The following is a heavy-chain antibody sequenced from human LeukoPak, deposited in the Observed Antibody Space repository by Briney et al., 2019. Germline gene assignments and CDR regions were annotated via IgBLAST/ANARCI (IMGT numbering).Heavy chain of an antibody. CDR3: ARGGAYCSSTSCYTLGGYFDY. CDR2: IKQDGSEK. V-gene: IGHV3-7*01. D-gene: IGHD2-2*02. CDR1: GFTFSSYA. Sequence: GGSLRLSCAASGFTFSSYAMSWVRQAPGKGLEWVANIKQDGSEKYYVDSVRGRFTISRDNAKNSLYLQMSSLRAEDTAVYYCARGGAYCSSTSCYTLGGYFDYWGQGTLVTVSS. J-gene: IGHJ4*02.